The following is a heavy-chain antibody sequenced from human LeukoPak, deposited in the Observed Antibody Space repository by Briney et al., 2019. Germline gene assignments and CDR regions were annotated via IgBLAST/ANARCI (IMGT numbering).Heavy chain of an antibody. V-gene: IGHV3-48*01. D-gene: IGHD2-2*01. CDR2: ISSSSSTI. J-gene: IGHJ4*02. CDR1: GFTFSSYS. CDR3: ARDGKLGYCSSTSCQHGVFVY. Sequence: PGGSLRLSCAASGFTFSSYSMNWVRQAPGKGLEWVSYISSSSSTIYYADSVKGRFTISRDNAKNSLYLQMNSLRAEDTAVYYCARDGKLGYCSSTSCQHGVFVYWGQGTLVTVSS.